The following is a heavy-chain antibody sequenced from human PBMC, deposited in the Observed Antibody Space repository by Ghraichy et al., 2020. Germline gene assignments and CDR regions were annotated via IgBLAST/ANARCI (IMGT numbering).Heavy chain of an antibody. D-gene: IGHD3-9*01. CDR1: GFTFSYNA. V-gene: IGHV3-21*01. J-gene: IGHJ6*03. Sequence: GESLNISCVASGFTFSYNAMNWVRQAPGKGLEWVSSISSDRNYMSYADSVKGRFTISRDNAKNSLYLQMNSLRAEDTAVYYCARTFYDILTGAYYYYMDVWGKGTTVTVSS. CDR3: ARTFYDILTGAYYYYMDV. CDR2: ISSDRNYM.